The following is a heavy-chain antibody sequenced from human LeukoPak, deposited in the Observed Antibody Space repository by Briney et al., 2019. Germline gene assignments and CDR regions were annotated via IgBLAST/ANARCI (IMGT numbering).Heavy chain of an antibody. CDR2: IRSSSSYI. CDR1: GFTFSSYS. Sequence: GGTLRLSRAASGFTFSSYSMNWVRQAPGKGLEWVSSIRSSSSYIYYADSVKGRFTIYRDNAKNSLYLQMNSLRAEDTAVYYCARDRYCSSGSCYPLDYWGQGTLVTVSS. J-gene: IGHJ4*02. V-gene: IGHV3-21*01. CDR3: ARDRYCSSGSCYPLDY. D-gene: IGHD2-15*01.